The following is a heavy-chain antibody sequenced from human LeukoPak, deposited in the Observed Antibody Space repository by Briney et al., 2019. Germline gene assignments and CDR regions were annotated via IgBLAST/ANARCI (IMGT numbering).Heavy chain of an antibody. CDR3: AREAHLLWFGEWACDY. D-gene: IGHD3-10*01. CDR2: VSAYNGNT. Sequence: GASVKVSCKASGYTFTSYGISWVRQAPGQGPEWMGWVSAYNGNTNYAQKLQGRVTMTTDTSTSTAYMELRSLRSDDTAVYYCAREAHLLWFGEWACDYWGQGTLVTVSS. V-gene: IGHV1-18*04. CDR1: GYTFTSYG. J-gene: IGHJ4*02.